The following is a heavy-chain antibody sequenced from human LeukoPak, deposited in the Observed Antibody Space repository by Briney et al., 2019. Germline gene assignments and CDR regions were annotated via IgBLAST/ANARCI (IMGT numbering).Heavy chain of an antibody. Sequence: PSETLSLTCTVSGGSISSYYWSWIRQPPGKGLEWIGEINHSGSTNYNPSLKSRVTISVDTSKNQFSLKLSSVTAADTAVYYCASGLGYCSSTSCYPRDYWGQGTLVTVSS. CDR2: INHSGST. V-gene: IGHV4-34*01. J-gene: IGHJ4*02. CDR1: GGSISSYY. CDR3: ASGLGYCSSTSCYPRDY. D-gene: IGHD2-2*01.